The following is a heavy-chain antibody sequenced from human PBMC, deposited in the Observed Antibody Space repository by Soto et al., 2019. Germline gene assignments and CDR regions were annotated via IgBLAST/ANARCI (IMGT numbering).Heavy chain of an antibody. V-gene: IGHV4-61*01. D-gene: IGHD2-8*01. CDR1: GGYVSSGSYY. J-gene: IGHJ4*02. Sequence: SETLSLTCTVSGGYVSSGSYYWSWIRQPPGKGLEWIGYIYYSGSTNYNPSLKSRVTISVDTSKNQFSLKLSSVTAADTAVYYCASSPRGVKTSKDIDYWGQGTLVTVSS. CDR3: ASSPRGVKTSKDIDY. CDR2: IYYSGST.